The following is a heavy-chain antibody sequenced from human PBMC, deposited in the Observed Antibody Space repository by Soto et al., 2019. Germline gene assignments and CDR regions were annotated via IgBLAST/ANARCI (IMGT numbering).Heavy chain of an antibody. Sequence: QLQLQESGPGLVKPSETLSLTCTVSGGSISSSSYYWGWIRQPPGKGLEWIGSIYYSGSTYYNPPLKSRVTITVDTSKNQLSMKLSSVTAADTAVYYCASQNYYDSSGYYPENWFDPWGQGTLVTVSS. CDR2: IYYSGST. CDR3: ASQNYYDSSGYYPENWFDP. J-gene: IGHJ5*02. V-gene: IGHV4-39*01. D-gene: IGHD3-22*01. CDR1: GGSISSSSYY.